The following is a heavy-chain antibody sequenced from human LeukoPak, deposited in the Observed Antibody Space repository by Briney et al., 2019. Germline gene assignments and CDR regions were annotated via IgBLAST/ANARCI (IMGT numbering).Heavy chain of an antibody. CDR1: GGTFSSYA. D-gene: IGHD6-19*01. Sequence: SVKVSCKASGGTFSSYAISWVRQAPGQGLEWMGGIIPIFGTANYAQKFQGRVTITADESTSTVYMELSSLRSEDTAIYYCARTGLVGSGWYLDYWGQGTLVTVSS. CDR2: IIPIFGTA. J-gene: IGHJ4*02. V-gene: IGHV1-69*13. CDR3: ARTGLVGSGWYLDY.